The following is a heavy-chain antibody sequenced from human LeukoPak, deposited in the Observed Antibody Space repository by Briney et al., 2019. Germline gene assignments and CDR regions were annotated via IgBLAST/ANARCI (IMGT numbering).Heavy chain of an antibody. J-gene: IGHJ4*02. D-gene: IGHD6-13*01. CDR3: ARDGRGGRISWFDF. Sequence: GGSLRLSCAVSGFIFSSYWMSWVRQAPGERLEWVANIKQDGSEKYYVDSVKGPFTISRDNAKNSLYLQMNSLRAEDTAVYYCARDGRGGRISWFDFWGQGSLVTVSS. CDR1: GFIFSSYW. V-gene: IGHV3-7*03. CDR2: IKQDGSEK.